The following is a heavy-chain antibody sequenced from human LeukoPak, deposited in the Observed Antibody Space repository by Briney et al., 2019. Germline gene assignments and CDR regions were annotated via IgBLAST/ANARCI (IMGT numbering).Heavy chain of an antibody. D-gene: IGHD3-22*01. CDR2: FDPEDGET. CDR3: ATPPIYYYDSSGYFVGFGY. V-gene: IGHV1-24*01. CDR1: GYTLTELS. J-gene: IGHJ4*02. Sequence: RASVKVSFKVSGYTLTELSMHWVRQAPGKGLEWMGGFDPEDGETIYAQKFQGRVTMTEDTSTDTAYMELSSLRSEDTAVYYCATPPIYYYDSSGYFVGFGYWGQGTLVTVSS.